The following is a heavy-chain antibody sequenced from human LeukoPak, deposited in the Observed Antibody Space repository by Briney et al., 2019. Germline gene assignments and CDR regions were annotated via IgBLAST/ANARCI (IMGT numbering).Heavy chain of an antibody. D-gene: IGHD2-2*01. J-gene: IGHJ6*02. CDR3: ARGLAGSTLDIVVVPAAMPGYYYYYGMDV. Sequence: SVKVSCKASGGTFSSYAISWVRQAPGQGLEWMGGIIPIFGTANYAQKFQGRVTITADESTSTAYMELSSLRSEDTAVYYCARGLAGSTLDIVVVPAAMPGYYYYYGMDVWGQGTTVTVSS. CDR1: GGTFSSYA. CDR2: IIPIFGTA. V-gene: IGHV1-69*13.